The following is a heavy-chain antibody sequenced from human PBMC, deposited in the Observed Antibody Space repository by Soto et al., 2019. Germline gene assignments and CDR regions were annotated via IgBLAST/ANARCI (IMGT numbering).Heavy chain of an antibody. CDR3: ARDGPTVTAHTHWFDP. D-gene: IGHD4-17*01. Sequence: QVQLVQSGAEVKKPGSSVKVSCKASGGTFSSYTISWVRQAPGQGLEWMGRIIPILDIANYAKKFKGRVTITEDKSTSTAYMGLSSLGSEDTAVYYCARDGPTVTAHTHWFDPWGQGTLVTVSS. CDR2: IIPILDIA. V-gene: IGHV1-69*08. CDR1: GGTFSSYT. J-gene: IGHJ5*02.